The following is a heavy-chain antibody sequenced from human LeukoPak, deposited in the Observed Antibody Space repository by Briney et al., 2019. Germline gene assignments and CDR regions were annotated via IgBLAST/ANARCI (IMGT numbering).Heavy chain of an antibody. CDR2: IHYSGST. V-gene: IGHV4-59*01. J-gene: IGHJ6*03. D-gene: IGHD1-26*01. CDR1: GGSISSYY. Sequence: SETLSLTCTVSGGSISSYYWSWIRQPPGKGLQWIGYIHYSGSTNYNPSLNSRVSISVDTSKTQFTLRLRSVTAADSAVYYCARGGGTYYDYYYMDVWGKGTTVTVSS. CDR3: ARGGGTYYDYYYMDV.